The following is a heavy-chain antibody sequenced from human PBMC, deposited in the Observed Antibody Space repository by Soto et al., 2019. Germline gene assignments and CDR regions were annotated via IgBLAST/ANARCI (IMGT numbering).Heavy chain of an antibody. V-gene: IGHV3-23*01. Sequence: PGGSLRLSCAASELIFSTYDISFSWVRQAPGKGLEWVSGIGVRGNTYYADSVKGRFTINPDTSKNQFSLQLNSVTPEDTAVYYCARVSSGYLDYWGQGTLVTVSS. D-gene: IGHD3-3*01. J-gene: IGHJ4*02. CDR1: ELIFSTYD. CDR2: IGVRGNT. CDR3: ARVSSGYLDY.